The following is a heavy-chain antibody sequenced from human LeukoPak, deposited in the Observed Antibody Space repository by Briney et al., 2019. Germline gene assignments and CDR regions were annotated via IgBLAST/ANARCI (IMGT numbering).Heavy chain of an antibody. Sequence: AGGALRLSCAASGFTFSDKWMAWVRQAPGKGLEWVSVIYSGGSTYYAGSVKGRFTISRDNSKHTLYLQMNSLRAEDTAVYYCARRGAFSSGYRDYWGQGTLVTVSS. J-gene: IGHJ4*02. V-gene: IGHV3-66*01. CDR3: ARRGAFSSGYRDY. D-gene: IGHD3-22*01. CDR2: IYSGGST. CDR1: GFTFSDKW.